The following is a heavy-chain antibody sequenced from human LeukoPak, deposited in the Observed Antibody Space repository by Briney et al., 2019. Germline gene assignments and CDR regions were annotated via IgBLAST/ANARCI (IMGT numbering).Heavy chain of an antibody. CDR2: ISGSGDNT. Sequence: GRSLRLSCAASGFSFSSYAMSWVRQAPGKGLERVSSISGSGDNTYYAESAKGRFTISRDNSKNTLFLQMNSLRAEDTAVFYCAKRSGYTTGWFFDFWGQGTLVTVSS. CDR1: GFSFSSYA. CDR3: AKRSGYTTGWFFDF. D-gene: IGHD6-19*01. J-gene: IGHJ4*02. V-gene: IGHV3-23*01.